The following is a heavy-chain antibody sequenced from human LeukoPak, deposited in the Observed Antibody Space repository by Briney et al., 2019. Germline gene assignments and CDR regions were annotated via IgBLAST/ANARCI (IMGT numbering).Heavy chain of an antibody. CDR1: GYTLTELS. CDR2: FDPEDGET. Sequence: ASVKVSCKVSGYTLTELSMHWVRQAPGKGLEWMGGFDPEDGETIYAQKFQGRVTMTEDTSTETAYMELSSLRSEDTAVYYCATGNQWEPLRGGAFDIWGQGTMVTVSS. CDR3: ATGNQWEPLRGGAFDI. V-gene: IGHV1-24*01. D-gene: IGHD1-26*01. J-gene: IGHJ3*02.